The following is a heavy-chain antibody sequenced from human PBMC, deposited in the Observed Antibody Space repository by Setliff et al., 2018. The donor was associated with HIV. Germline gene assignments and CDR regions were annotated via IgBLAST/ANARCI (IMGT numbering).Heavy chain of an antibody. D-gene: IGHD1-26*01. J-gene: IGHJ4*02. CDR2: IYTTGST. CDR3: ASGSPFDGFDM. CDR1: GGSMSTHY. V-gene: IGHV4-59*11. Sequence: SETLSLTCTVSGGSMSTHYWSWIRQTPGKGLEWIGHIYTTGSTHYNPSLRSRVTISIDTSKSHFSLRLKSVTAADTALYYCASGSPFDGFDMWGPGTLVTVSS.